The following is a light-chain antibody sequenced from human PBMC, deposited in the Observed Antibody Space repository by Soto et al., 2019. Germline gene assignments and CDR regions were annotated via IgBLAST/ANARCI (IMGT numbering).Light chain of an antibody. CDR1: QSVTSGY. V-gene: IGKV3-20*01. CDR3: QQYDSSQS. Sequence: EIVLTQSPGTLSLSPGERATLSCRASQSVTSGYLAWYRQKPGQAPRLLIYGASSRATGIPDRFSGSGSGTDFTLTISRLAPEDFAVYYCQQYDSSQSFGQGTKVEIK. J-gene: IGKJ1*01. CDR2: GAS.